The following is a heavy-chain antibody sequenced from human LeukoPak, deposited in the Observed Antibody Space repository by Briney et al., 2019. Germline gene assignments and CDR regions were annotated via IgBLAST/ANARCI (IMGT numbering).Heavy chain of an antibody. D-gene: IGHD6-19*01. Sequence: ASVTVSCKASGYTFTSYGISWVRQAPGQGLEWMGWISAYNGNTNYAQKLQGRVTMTTDTSTSTAYMELRSLRSDDTAVYYCARVVSGWYYFDYWGQGTLVTVSS. V-gene: IGHV1-18*01. CDR1: GYTFTSYG. CDR2: ISAYNGNT. J-gene: IGHJ4*02. CDR3: ARVVSGWYYFDY.